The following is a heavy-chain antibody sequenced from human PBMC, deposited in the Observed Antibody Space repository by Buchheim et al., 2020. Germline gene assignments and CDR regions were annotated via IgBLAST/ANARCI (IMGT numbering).Heavy chain of an antibody. D-gene: IGHD4-17*01. CDR3: ARGGNDYGDYEPGVVNWYFDL. CDR1: GGSISSGDYY. J-gene: IGHJ2*01. Sequence: QVQLQESGPGLVKPSQTLSLTCTVSGGSISSGDYYWSWIRQPPGKGLEWIGYIYYSGSTYYNPSLKSRVTISVDTSKNQFSLKLSSVTAADTAVYYCARGGNDYGDYEPGVVNWYFDLWGRGTL. CDR2: IYYSGST. V-gene: IGHV4-30-4*01.